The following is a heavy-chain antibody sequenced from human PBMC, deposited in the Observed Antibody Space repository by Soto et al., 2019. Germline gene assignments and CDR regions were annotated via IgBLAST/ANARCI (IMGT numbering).Heavy chain of an antibody. Sequence: PSETLSLTCAVSGGSISSGGYSWSWIRQPPGKGLEWIGYIYHSGSTYYNPSLKSRVTISVDRSKNQFSLKLSSVTAADTAVYYCARGLWSYYDSSGSLPHYFDYWGQGTLVTVYS. V-gene: IGHV4-30-2*01. D-gene: IGHD3-22*01. CDR2: IYHSGST. J-gene: IGHJ4*02. CDR3: ARGLWSYYDSSGSLPHYFDY. CDR1: GGSISSGGYS.